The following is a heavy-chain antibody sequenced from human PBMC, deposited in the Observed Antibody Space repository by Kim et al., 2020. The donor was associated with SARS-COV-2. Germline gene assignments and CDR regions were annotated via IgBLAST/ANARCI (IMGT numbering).Heavy chain of an antibody. Sequence: SETLSLTCTVSGGSISGGDYCWSCIRPHPGKGLEWVTNIYCSSSSYYTPSIKSRITIAVATTKNHFSLKLFSVAAAAAADYSCALATFFQLAYWAQGTL. CDR1: GGSISGGDYC. CDR2: IYCSSSS. D-gene: IGHD1-26*01. J-gene: IGHJ1*01. V-gene: IGHV4-31*03. CDR3: ALATFFQLAY.